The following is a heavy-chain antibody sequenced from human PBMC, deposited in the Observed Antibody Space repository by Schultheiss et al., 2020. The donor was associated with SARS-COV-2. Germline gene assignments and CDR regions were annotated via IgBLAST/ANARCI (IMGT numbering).Heavy chain of an antibody. J-gene: IGHJ6*02. V-gene: IGHV4-59*01. CDR2: VYFSGST. CDR1: GDSISSYY. D-gene: IGHD3-9*01. Sequence: SETLSLTCTVSGDSISSYYWSWVRQPPGKGLEWIGYVYFSGSTNYNPSLKSRVTISVDTSKNQFSLKLSSVTAADTAVYYCARDPTYYDILTGSYALYYYGMDVWGQGTTVTVSS. CDR3: ARDPTYYDILTGSYALYYYGMDV.